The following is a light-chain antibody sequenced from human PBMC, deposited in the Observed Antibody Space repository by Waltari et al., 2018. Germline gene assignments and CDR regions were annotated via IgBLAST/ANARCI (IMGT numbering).Light chain of an antibody. CDR2: DAS. V-gene: IGKV1-33*01. Sequence: SSLSASVGDRVTITCQASQDISKSLNWYQQKPGKAPNLLIYDASNLEAGVPSRVSGSGSGTDFTFTITSLQPEDIATYYCQQFDSLPYTFGPGTKLEIK. J-gene: IGKJ2*01. CDR1: QDISKS. CDR3: QQFDSLPYT.